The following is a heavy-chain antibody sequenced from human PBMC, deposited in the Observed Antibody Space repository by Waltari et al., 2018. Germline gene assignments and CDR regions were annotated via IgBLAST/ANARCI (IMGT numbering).Heavy chain of an antibody. J-gene: IGHJ4*02. CDR2: IYHSGST. CDR3: TSFMITFGGVIVSTDY. Sequence: QVQLQESGPGLVKPSETLSLTCAVPGYSISSGYYWGWIRQPPGKGLEWIGSIYHSGSTYYNPSLKSRVTISVDTSKNQFSLKLSSVTAADTAVYYCTSFMITFGGVIVSTDYWGQGTLVTVSS. V-gene: IGHV4-38-2*01. D-gene: IGHD3-16*02. CDR1: GYSISSGYY.